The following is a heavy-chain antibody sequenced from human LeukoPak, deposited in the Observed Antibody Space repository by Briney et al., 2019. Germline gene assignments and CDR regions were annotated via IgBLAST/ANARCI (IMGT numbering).Heavy chain of an antibody. CDR2: INHSGST. CDR3: ARNMVRGVIISAPVY. Sequence: SETLSLTCAVYGGSFSGYYWSWLRQPPGKGLEWLGEINHSGSTNYNPSLKSRVTISVDTSKNQFSLKLSSVTAADTAVYYCARNMVRGVIISAPVYWGQGTLVTVSS. J-gene: IGHJ4*02. V-gene: IGHV4-34*01. D-gene: IGHD3-10*01. CDR1: GGSFSGYY.